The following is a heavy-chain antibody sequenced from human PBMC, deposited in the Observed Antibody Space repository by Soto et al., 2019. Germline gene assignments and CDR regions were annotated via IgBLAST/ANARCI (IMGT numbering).Heavy chain of an antibody. Sequence: GASVKVSCKASGYTFTSYAMHWVRQAPGQRLERMGWINAGNGNTKYSQKFQGRVTITRDTSASTAYMELSSLRSEDTAVYYCARTLRFLEWLPHPYYMDVWGKGTTVTVSS. CDR3: ARTLRFLEWLPHPYYMDV. CDR1: GYTFTSYA. V-gene: IGHV1-3*01. D-gene: IGHD3-3*01. J-gene: IGHJ6*03. CDR2: INAGNGNT.